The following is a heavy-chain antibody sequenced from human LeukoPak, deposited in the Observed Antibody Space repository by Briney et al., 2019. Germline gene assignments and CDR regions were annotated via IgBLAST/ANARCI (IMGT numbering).Heavy chain of an antibody. V-gene: IGHV3-33*01. J-gene: IGHJ5*02. CDR2: IWYDGSNK. CDR1: GFTFSSYG. Sequence: GGSLRLSCAASGFTFSSYGMHWVRQAPGKGLEWVAVIWYDGSNKYYADSVKGRFTISRDNSKNTLYLQMNSLRAEDTAVYYCARDTFPGSGLNWFDPWGQGTLVTVSS. CDR3: ARDTFPGSGLNWFDP. D-gene: IGHD6-19*01.